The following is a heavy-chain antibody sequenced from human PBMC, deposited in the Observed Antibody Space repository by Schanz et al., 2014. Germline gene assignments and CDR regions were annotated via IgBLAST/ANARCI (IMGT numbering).Heavy chain of an antibody. D-gene: IGHD6-19*01. J-gene: IGHJ4*02. CDR1: GFTFSTYA. CDR3: AIIGVMVAVAGTRADY. Sequence: VQLLQFGGGVVQPGRSLRLSCAASGFTFSTYAMSWVRQAPGKGLEWVSAISSSGSYIYYADSVKGRFSISRDNAKNSLFLQMNRLRAEDTALYYCAIIGVMVAVAGTRADYWGQGTLVTVSS. V-gene: IGHV3-21*01. CDR2: ISSSGSYI.